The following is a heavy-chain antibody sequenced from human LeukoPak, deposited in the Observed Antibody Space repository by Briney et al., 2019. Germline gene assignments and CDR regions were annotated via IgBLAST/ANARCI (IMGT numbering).Heavy chain of an antibody. CDR3: ARDSTTSIAAAGPSSVDY. Sequence: GASVRVSCKASGYTFTSYYMHWVRQAPGQGLEWMGIINPSGGSTSYAQKFQGRVTMTRDTSTSTVYMELSSLRSEDTAVYYCARDSTTSIAAAGPSSVDYWGQGTLDTVSS. CDR2: INPSGGST. CDR1: GYTFTSYY. V-gene: IGHV1-46*01. D-gene: IGHD6-13*01. J-gene: IGHJ4*02.